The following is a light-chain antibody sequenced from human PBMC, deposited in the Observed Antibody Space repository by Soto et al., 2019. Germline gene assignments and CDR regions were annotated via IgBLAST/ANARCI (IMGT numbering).Light chain of an antibody. CDR2: AAS. Sequence: EIVMTQSPATLSLSPGERAVLSCRARQRVSSSYLTWYQQKPGQSPRLRIYAASTRATGIPARFSGSGSGTEFSLTISSLQSEDFAVYYCQQYNEWPLTFGPGTKLDLK. J-gene: IGKJ3*01. CDR1: QRVSSSY. V-gene: IGKV3D-15*01. CDR3: QQYNEWPLT.